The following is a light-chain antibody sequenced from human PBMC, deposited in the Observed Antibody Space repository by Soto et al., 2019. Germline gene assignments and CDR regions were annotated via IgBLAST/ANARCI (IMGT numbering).Light chain of an antibody. CDR2: AAS. CDR1: QGIKTD. V-gene: IGKV1-6*01. Sequence: AIQMTQSPSSLSASVGDRVTITCRASQGIKTDVAWYQQKPGKAPKLLIYAASSLQSGVPPRFSGSGSCTDFTLTISSLQPEDFATYYCLQDYNYPYTFGQGTKVESK. CDR3: LQDYNYPYT. J-gene: IGKJ2*01.